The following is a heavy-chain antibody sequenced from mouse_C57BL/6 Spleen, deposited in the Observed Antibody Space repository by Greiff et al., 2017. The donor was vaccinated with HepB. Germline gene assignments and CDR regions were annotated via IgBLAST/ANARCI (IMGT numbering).Heavy chain of an antibody. CDR3: GRRAVYDYDPYYCAMDY. CDR2: INPNNGGT. Sequence: EVQLQQSGPELVKPGASVKIPCKASGYTFTDSNMDWVKQSHGKSLEWIGDINPNNGGTIYNQKFKGKATLTVDKSSSTAYMELRSLTSEDTAVYYCGRRAVYDYDPYYCAMDYWGQGTSVTVSS. V-gene: IGHV1-18*01. CDR1: GYTFTDSN. J-gene: IGHJ4*01. D-gene: IGHD2-4*01.